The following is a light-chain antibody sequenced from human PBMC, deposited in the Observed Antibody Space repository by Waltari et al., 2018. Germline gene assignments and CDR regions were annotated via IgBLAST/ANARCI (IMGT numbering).Light chain of an antibody. V-gene: IGLV3-21*02. CDR2: HDS. CDR1: PLRTKN. J-gene: IGLJ2*01. Sequence: SYVLTQPPSVSVAPGQPATLACGADPLRTKNLTWYQQRPGQAPVLVVYHDSGRPSGIPERFSGSNSENTAILTITGVEAGDEADYYCQVWDSDRVVFGGGTKLTVL. CDR3: QVWDSDRVV.